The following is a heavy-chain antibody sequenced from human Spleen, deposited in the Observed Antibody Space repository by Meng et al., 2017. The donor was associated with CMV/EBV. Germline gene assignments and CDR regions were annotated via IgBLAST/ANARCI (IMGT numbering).Heavy chain of an antibody. CDR2: INHSGST. D-gene: IGHD3-3*01. J-gene: IGHJ5*02. CDR3: ARGRDTTSYFDFWSGYRNWFDP. CDR1: GGSFSGYY. Sequence: SQTLSLTCAVYGGSFSGYYWSWIRQPPGKGLEWIGEINHSGSTNYNPSLKSQVTISPDTSKNQFSLKLSSVTAADTAVYYCARGRDTTSYFDFWSGYRNWFDPWGHGTLVTVSS. V-gene: IGHV4-34*01.